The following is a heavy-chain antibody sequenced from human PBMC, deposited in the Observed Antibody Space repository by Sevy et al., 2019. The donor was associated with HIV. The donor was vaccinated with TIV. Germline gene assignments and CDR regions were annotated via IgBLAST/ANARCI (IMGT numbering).Heavy chain of an antibody. D-gene: IGHD5-18*01. Sequence: GGSLRLSCAASGFTFSSYAMHWVRQAPGKGLEWVAVRSYDGSNKYYADSVKGRFTNSRDNSKNTLYRQMNSLRAEDTAVYYCARGGGGYSLYYYGMDVWGQGTTVTVSS. V-gene: IGHV3-30-3*01. J-gene: IGHJ6*02. CDR3: ARGGGGYSLYYYGMDV. CDR2: RSYDGSNK. CDR1: GFTFSSYA.